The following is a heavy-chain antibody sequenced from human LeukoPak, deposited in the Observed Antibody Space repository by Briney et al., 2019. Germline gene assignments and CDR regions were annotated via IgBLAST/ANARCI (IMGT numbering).Heavy chain of an antibody. CDR2: ISGSGGST. J-gene: IGHJ5*02. CDR3: AKVDSSGLGP. Sequence: GRSLRLSCAASGFTFSSYAMSWVRQAPGKGLEWVSAISGSGGSTYYADSVKGRFTISRDNSKNTLNLQMNSLRAEDTAVYYCAKVDSSGLGPWGQGTLVTVSS. V-gene: IGHV3-23*01. D-gene: IGHD6-19*01. CDR1: GFTFSSYA.